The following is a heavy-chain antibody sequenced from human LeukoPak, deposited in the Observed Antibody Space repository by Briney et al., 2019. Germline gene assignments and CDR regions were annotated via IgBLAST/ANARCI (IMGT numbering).Heavy chain of an antibody. CDR3: ARAKGYCSGGSCYPDYGMDV. CDR2: VSGSGGST. V-gene: IGHV3-23*01. CDR1: GFTFSSYA. J-gene: IGHJ6*02. Sequence: GGSLRLSCAASGFTFSSYAMSWVRQAPGKGLEWVSAVSGSGGSTYYADSVKGRFTISRDNSKNTLYLQMNSLRAEDTAVYYCARAKGYCSGGSCYPDYGMDVWGQGTTVTVSS. D-gene: IGHD2-15*01.